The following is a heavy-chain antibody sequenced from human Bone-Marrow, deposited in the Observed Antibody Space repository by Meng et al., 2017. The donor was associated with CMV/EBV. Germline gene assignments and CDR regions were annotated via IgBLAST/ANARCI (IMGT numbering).Heavy chain of an antibody. J-gene: IGHJ3*02. CDR1: GFTFSSYG. CDR3: ARGTRAMSKYDAFDI. CDR2: ISSTSGYI. Sequence: GESLKISCAASGFTFSSYGMHWVRQAPGKGLEWVSSISSTSGYIYYADSLKGRFTISRDNAKNSLYLQMNSLRAEDTAVYYCARGTRAMSKYDAFDIWGQGTMVTVSS. D-gene: IGHD5-18*01. V-gene: IGHV3-21*01.